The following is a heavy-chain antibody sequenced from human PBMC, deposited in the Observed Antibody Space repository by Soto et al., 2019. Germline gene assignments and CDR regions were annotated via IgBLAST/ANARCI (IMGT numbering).Heavy chain of an antibody. CDR2: IIPILGIA. D-gene: IGHD1-1*01. CDR3: ARTGGRWVQFPFDY. J-gene: IGHJ4*02. CDR1: GGTFSSYT. V-gene: IGHV1-69*02. Sequence: QVQLVQSGAEVKKPGSSVKVSCKASGGTFSSYTISWVRQAPGQGLEWMGRIIPILGIANYAQKFQGRVTITADKSTSTAYMELSSLRSEDTAVYYCARTGGRWVQFPFDYWGQGTLVTVSS.